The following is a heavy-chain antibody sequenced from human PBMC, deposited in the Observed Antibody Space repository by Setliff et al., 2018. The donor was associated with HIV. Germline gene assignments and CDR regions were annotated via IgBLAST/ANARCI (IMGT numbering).Heavy chain of an antibody. Sequence: ASVKVSCKASGYTFINYDIYWVRQAPGQGLEWMGWINTDSGTPTYAQAFTGRFVFSLDTSVSTAYLEISGLKVEDSAVYYCARDSSEYYDILTGEYHNMDVWGKGTSVTVSS. D-gene: IGHD3-9*01. J-gene: IGHJ6*03. CDR2: INTDSGTP. V-gene: IGHV7-4-1*02. CDR1: GYTFINYD. CDR3: ARDSSEYYDILTGEYHNMDV.